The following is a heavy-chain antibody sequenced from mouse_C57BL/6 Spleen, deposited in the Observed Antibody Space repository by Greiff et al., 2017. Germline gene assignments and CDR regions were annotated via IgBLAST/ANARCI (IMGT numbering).Heavy chain of an antibody. V-gene: IGHV14-2*01. Sequence: DVQLQESGAELVKPGSSVKLSCTASGFTITDYYMHWVKQRTEQGLEWIGRIYPDDGDTKDAPKFQGKATLTADTASNTAYLQLSSLTSEDTAVYDCAAVLNYAMDYWGQGTSVTVSS. J-gene: IGHJ4*01. CDR3: AAVLNYAMDY. D-gene: IGHD3-3*01. CDR1: GFTITDYY. CDR2: IYPDDGDT.